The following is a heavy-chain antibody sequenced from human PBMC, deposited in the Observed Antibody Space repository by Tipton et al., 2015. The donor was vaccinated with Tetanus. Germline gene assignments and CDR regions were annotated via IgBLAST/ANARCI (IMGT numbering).Heavy chain of an antibody. CDR3: VTVNFPSYYHSGMDV. CDR1: GGSSSGFY. D-gene: IGHD1-1*01. J-gene: IGHJ6*02. V-gene: IGHV4-34*01. Sequence: TLSLTCAVYGGSSSGFYWSWIRQTPGKGLEWIGEINHRGGTSYKQPLKSRVTLSVDTSKNQFSLKLNSVTAADTAMYYCVTVNFPSYYHSGMDVWGQGTSVTVSS. CDR2: INHRGGT.